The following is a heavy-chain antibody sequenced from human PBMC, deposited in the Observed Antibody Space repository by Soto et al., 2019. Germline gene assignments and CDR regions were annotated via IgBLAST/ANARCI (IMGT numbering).Heavy chain of an antibody. CDR2: IYYSGST. CDR1: GDSVSSGFYY. D-gene: IGHD1-20*01. CDR3: ARHGGKLGITGTMGNFDY. J-gene: IGHJ4*02. Sequence: KPSETLSLTCSVSGDSVSSGFYYWTWIRQSPVKGLEWIGNIYYSGSTEYNPSLTSRVTISFDMSKNQLSLKLTSVTAADTSVYYCARHGGKLGITGTMGNFDYRGQGSLVTVSS. V-gene: IGHV4-61*01.